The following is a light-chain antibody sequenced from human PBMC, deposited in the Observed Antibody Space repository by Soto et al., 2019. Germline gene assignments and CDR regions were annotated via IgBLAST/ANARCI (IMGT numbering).Light chain of an antibody. J-gene: IGKJ2*01. CDR2: GAS. CDR3: QQYDTSPPNT. CDR1: QSVSSSY. Sequence: EIVLTQSPGTLSLSPGERATLSCRASQSVSSSYLAWYQQKPGQASRLLIYGASSRPTGIPDRFSGSGSGTHFPVTVTTLEPEGFAVYVWQQYDTSPPNTYGQGTKVEIK. V-gene: IGKV3-20*01.